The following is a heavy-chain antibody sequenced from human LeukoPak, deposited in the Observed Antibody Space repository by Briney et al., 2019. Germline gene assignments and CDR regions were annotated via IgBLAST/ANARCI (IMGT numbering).Heavy chain of an antibody. J-gene: IGHJ4*02. CDR3: AHSTKSGWNPLVY. CDR1: GFALRTRGVG. Sequence: SGPTLVNPAQTLTLTCTSSGFALRTRGVGLDWIRQPPGNALEWLSLIYWDETKPFCPSLPNSLMFPQHNTKNHEVLTMTYMDPVDTATYYCAHSTKSGWNPLVYWGQGILGTVSS. CDR2: IYWDETK. V-gene: IGHV2-5*02. D-gene: IGHD6-19*01.